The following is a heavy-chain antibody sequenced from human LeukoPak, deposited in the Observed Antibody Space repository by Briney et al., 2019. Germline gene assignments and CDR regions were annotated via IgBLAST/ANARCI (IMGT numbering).Heavy chain of an antibody. V-gene: IGHV3-74*01. CDR1: GFTFDDYG. J-gene: IGHJ4*02. CDR3: ASEGKYSSGWY. CDR2: INSDGSST. Sequence: PGGSLRLSCAASGFTFDDYGMTWVRQAPGKGLVWVSRINSDGSSTSYADSVKGRFTISRDNAKNTLYLQMNSLRAEDTAVYYCASEGKYSSGWYGGQGTLVTVSS. D-gene: IGHD6-19*01.